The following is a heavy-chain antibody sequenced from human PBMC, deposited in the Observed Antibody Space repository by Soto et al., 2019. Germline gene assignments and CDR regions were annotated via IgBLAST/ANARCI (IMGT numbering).Heavy chain of an antibody. J-gene: IGHJ6*02. CDR3: ARAIDPYSYGHLFRYYYYGMDV. CDR2: IIPIFGTA. V-gene: IGHV1-69*13. CDR1: GGTFSSYA. D-gene: IGHD5-18*01. Sequence: SVKVSCKASGGTFSSYAISWVRQAPGQGLEWMGGIIPIFGTANYAQKFQGRVTITADESTSTAYMELSSLRSEDTAVYYCARAIDPYSYGHLFRYYYYGMDVWG.